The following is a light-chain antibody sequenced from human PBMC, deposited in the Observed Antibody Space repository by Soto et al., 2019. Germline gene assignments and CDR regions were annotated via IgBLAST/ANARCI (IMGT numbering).Light chain of an antibody. Sequence: DIQMTQSPSSVSASVGDTVTITCRASQSISSWLAWYQQKPGKAPKLLIYAASTLQSGVPSRFSGSGFGTDFTLTITSLQPEDFATYYCQQANSFPQTFGQGTKVERK. CDR1: QSISSW. J-gene: IGKJ1*01. CDR2: AAS. CDR3: QQANSFPQT. V-gene: IGKV1-12*01.